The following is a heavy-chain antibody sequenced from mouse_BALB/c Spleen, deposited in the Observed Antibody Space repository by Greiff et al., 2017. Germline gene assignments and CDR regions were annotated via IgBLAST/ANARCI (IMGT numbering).Heavy chain of an antibody. CDR3: ARRRDYYGSSYFDY. V-gene: IGHV5-12-2*01. Sequence: EVQGVESGGGLVQPGGSLKLSCAASGFTFSSYTMSWVRQTPEKRLEWVAYISNGGGSTYYPDTVKGRFTISRDNAKNTLYLQMSSLKSEDTAMYYCARRRDYYGSSYFDYWGQGTTLTVSS. CDR2: ISNGGGST. J-gene: IGHJ2*01. D-gene: IGHD1-1*01. CDR1: GFTFSSYT.